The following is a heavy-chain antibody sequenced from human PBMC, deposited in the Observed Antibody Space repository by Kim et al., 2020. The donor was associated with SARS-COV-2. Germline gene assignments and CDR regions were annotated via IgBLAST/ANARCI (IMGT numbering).Heavy chain of an antibody. Sequence: SETLSLTCTVSGGSISSSSYYWGWIRQPPGKGLEWIGSIYYSGSTYYNPSLKSRVTISVDTSKNQFSLKLSSVTAADTAVYYCARLASNYYDSSGYYSRAIGYWGQRTLVTVSS. D-gene: IGHD3-22*01. CDR2: IYYSGST. J-gene: IGHJ4*02. CDR1: GGSISSSSYY. V-gene: IGHV4-39*01. CDR3: ARLASNYYDSSGYYSRAIGY.